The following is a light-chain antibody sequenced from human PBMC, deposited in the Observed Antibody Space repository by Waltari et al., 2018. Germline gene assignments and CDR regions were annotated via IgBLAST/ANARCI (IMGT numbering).Light chain of an antibody. CDR2: NNY. CDR1: SSNIESNT. V-gene: IGLV1-44*01. Sequence: QSVLTQPPSASGTPGQRVTISCSGSSSNIESNTVNWYQQLPGTAPKLIIYNNYQRPSGVPDRFSGSKSGTSASLAISGLQSEDEANYYCATWDDSLNGVVFGGVTRLTVL. CDR3: ATWDDSLNGVV. J-gene: IGLJ2*01.